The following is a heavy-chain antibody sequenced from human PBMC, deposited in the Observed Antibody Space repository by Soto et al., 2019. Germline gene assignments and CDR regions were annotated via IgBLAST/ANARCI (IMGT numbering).Heavy chain of an antibody. CDR3: AANRGYNYYYGMDV. Sequence: PGGSLRLSCAASGFTFSSYAMSWVRQVPGKGLEWVSAISSGAGTYYVDSVKGRFTISRDNSKNTLYLQMNSLRAEDTAVYYCAANRGYNYYYGMDVWGQGTTVTVSS. D-gene: IGHD3-22*01. CDR2: ISSGAGT. J-gene: IGHJ6*02. CDR1: GFTFSSYA. V-gene: IGHV3-23*01.